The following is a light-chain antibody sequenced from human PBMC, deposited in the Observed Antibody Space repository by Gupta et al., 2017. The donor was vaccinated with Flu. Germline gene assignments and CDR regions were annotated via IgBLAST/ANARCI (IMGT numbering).Light chain of an antibody. V-gene: IGKV2-24*01. CDR3: MQAAQFPWT. Sequence: DIVMTQTPLSSPVTLGQPASISCRSSQSPVHNNGNTYLSWLQQRPGQPPRLLIYEISNRFHGVPDRFSGSGAGTDFTLKISRVEAEDVGIYYCMQAAQFPWTFGQGTRVEIK. CDR1: QSPVHNNGNTY. CDR2: EIS. J-gene: IGKJ1*01.